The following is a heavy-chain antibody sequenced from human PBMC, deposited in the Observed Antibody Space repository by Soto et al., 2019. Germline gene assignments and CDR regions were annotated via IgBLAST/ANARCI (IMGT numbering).Heavy chain of an antibody. D-gene: IGHD3-3*01. CDR3: AKDAYDFWRGYYPVDY. V-gene: IGHV3-30*18. CDR1: GFTFSSYG. CDR2: ISYDGSNK. J-gene: IGHJ4*02. Sequence: QVQLVESGGGVVQPGRSLRLSCAASGFTFSSYGMHWVRQAPGKGLEWVAVISYDGSNKYYADSVKGRFTISRDNSKNTLYLQMNSLRAEDTAVYYCAKDAYDFWRGYYPVDYWGQGTLVTVSS.